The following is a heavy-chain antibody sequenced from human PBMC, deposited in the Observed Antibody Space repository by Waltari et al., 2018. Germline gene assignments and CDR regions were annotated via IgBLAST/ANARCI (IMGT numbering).Heavy chain of an antibody. D-gene: IGHD6-13*01. J-gene: IGHJ5*02. Sequence: QVQLEQSGPEVKRAGASMKVSCTAPGYTFTGHYLYRLRQARGQGLDCLGWIYPETGGTTRTHKFHGRLTLTTDTAIRTAYMELSGLTVDDTGIYYCAGGRLAHTSSWDCDLWGPGTVITVSA. CDR3: AGGRLAHTSSWDCDL. V-gene: IGHV1-2*02. CDR1: GYTFTGHY. CDR2: IYPETGGT.